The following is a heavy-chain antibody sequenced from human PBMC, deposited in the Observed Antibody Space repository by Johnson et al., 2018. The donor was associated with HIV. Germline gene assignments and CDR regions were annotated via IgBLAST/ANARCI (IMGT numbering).Heavy chain of an antibody. CDR1: GFTFSSYA. CDR3: NTDDFDI. CDR2: ISSNGGST. J-gene: IGHJ3*02. V-gene: IGHV3-64*01. Sequence: VQLVVSGGGLVQPGGSLRLSCAASGFTFSSYAMHWVSQPPGKGLEYVSAISSNGGSTYYANSVKGRFTISRDNSKNTLYLQMGSLRAEDMAVYYCNTDDFDIWGQGTMVTVSS.